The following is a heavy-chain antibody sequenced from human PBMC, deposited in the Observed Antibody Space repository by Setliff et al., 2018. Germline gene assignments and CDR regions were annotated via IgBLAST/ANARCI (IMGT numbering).Heavy chain of an antibody. CDR2: ISAYNGNT. V-gene: IGHV1-18*04. CDR1: GYTFTSYG. D-gene: IGHD6-13*01. Sequence: GASVKVSCKASGYTFTSYGISWVRQAPGQGLEWMGWISAYNGNTNYAQKLQGRVTMTTDTSTSTAYMELRSLRSDDTAVYCCARGAYSSSWYVGGVYGYWGQGTLVTSPQ. J-gene: IGHJ4*02. CDR3: ARGAYSSSWYVGGVYGY.